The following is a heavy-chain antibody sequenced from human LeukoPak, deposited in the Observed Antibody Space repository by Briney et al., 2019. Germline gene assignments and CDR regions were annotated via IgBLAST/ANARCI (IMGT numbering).Heavy chain of an antibody. J-gene: IGHJ4*02. CDR2: ISYDGNNK. CDR3: ASLPPDIVVVPAARLDC. V-gene: IGHV3-30-3*01. Sequence: GRSLRLSCAASGFTFSSYAMHWVRQAPGKGLEWVALISYDGNNKYYADSVKGRFTISRDNSKNRLYLQMDSLRAEDTAVYSCASLPPDIVVVPAARLDCWGQGTLVTVSS. D-gene: IGHD2-2*01. CDR1: GFTFSSYA.